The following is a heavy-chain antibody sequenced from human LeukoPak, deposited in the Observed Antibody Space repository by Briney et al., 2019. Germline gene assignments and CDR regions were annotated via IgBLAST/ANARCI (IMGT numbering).Heavy chain of an antibody. J-gene: IGHJ4*02. D-gene: IGHD3-16*01. V-gene: IGHV3-33*06. CDR3: AKDGVRNYFEY. CDR1: GFSFSIYG. CDR2: IWSDGSNK. Sequence: PGGSLRLSCAASGFSFSIYGMHWVRQAPGKGLEWVAVIWSDGSNKYYADSVKGRFTISRDNSKNTLYLQMNSLRVEDTAVYYCAKDGVRNYFEYWGQGTLVTVSS.